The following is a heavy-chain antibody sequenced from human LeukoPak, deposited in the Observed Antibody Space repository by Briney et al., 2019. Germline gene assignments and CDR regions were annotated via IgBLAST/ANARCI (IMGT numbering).Heavy chain of an antibody. CDR2: INPSGGST. CDR1: GYTFTSYY. D-gene: IGHD4-4*01. V-gene: IGHV1-46*01. CDR3: ARTLISNYNWFDP. Sequence: GVSVKVSCKASGYTFTSYYMHWVRQAPGQGLEWMGIINPSGGSTSYAQKFQGRATMTRDTSTSTVYMELSSLRSEDTAVYYCARTLISNYNWFDPWGQGTLVTVSS. J-gene: IGHJ5*02.